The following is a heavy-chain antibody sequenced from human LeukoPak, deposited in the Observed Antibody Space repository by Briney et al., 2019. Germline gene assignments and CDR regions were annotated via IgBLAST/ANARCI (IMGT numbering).Heavy chain of an antibody. D-gene: IGHD3-10*02. CDR1: GFTFSSYE. CDR3: AELGITMIGGV. J-gene: IGHJ6*04. CDR2: ISSSGSTI. Sequence: EGSLRLSCAASGFTFSSYEMNWVRQAPGKGLEWVSYISSSGSTIYYADSVKGRFTISRDNAKNSLYLQMNSLRAEDTAVYYCAELGITMIGGVWGKGTTDTISS. V-gene: IGHV3-48*03.